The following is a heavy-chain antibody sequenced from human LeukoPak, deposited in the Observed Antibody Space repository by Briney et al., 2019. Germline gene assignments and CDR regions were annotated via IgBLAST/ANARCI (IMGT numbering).Heavy chain of an antibody. D-gene: IGHD6-6*01. V-gene: IGHV1-8*01. CDR1: GYTFTSYD. J-gene: IGHJ4*02. CDR2: MNPNSGNT. Sequence: EASVKVSCKASGYTFTSYDINWVRQATGRGLEWMGWMNPNSGNTGYAQKFQGRVTMTRNTSISTAYMELSSLRSEDTAVYYCARSARYSSSLGYWGQGTLVTVSS. CDR3: ARSARYSSSLGY.